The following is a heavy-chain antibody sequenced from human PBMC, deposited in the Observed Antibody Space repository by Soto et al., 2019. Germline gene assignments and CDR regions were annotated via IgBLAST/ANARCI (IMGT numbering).Heavy chain of an antibody. CDR1: GYTFTSYG. CDR3: ASDFALTIAEGGNHMDV. D-gene: IGHD2-15*01. V-gene: IGHV1-18*01. J-gene: IGHJ6*03. CDR2: ISAYNGNT. Sequence: QVQLVQSGAEVKKPGASVKVSCKASGYTFTSYGISWVRQAPGQGLEWMGWISAYNGNTNYAQKLQGRVTMTTDTSTSTAYMELRSLRSDDTAVYYCASDFALTIAEGGNHMDVWGKGTTVTVSS.